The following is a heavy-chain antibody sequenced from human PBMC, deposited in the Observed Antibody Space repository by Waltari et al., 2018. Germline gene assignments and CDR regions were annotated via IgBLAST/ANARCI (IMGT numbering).Heavy chain of an antibody. CDR3: ATDGDGDCSLCLAQ. CDR2: IDNDGTE. V-gene: IGHV3-53*01. J-gene: IGHJ4*02. D-gene: IGHD2-21*02. Sequence: EVQLVESGGGVIQPGGSLRLSCAASGFIVSTNYMSWVRQAPGKGRGGVSVIDNDGTERYADSVKGRFTVSRDNSKNVVHLQMDSLRAEDTAVYYCATDGDGDCSLCLAQWGQGALVTVSS. CDR1: GFIVSTNY.